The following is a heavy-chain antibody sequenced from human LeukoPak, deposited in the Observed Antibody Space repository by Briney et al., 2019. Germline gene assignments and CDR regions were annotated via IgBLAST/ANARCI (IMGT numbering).Heavy chain of an antibody. Sequence: PGGSLRLSCAASGFTFSDHYMDWVRQAPGKGLEWVGLTRNKANSYTTEYAASVKGRFTISRDDSKNSLYLQMNSLKTEDTAVYYCASTRGYSYGNDAFDMWGQGTMVTVSS. CDR3: ASTRGYSYGNDAFDM. J-gene: IGHJ3*02. D-gene: IGHD5-18*01. CDR2: TRNKANSYTT. V-gene: IGHV3-72*01. CDR1: GFTFSDHY.